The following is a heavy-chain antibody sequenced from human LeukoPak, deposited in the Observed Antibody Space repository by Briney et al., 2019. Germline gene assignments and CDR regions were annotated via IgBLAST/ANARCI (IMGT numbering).Heavy chain of an antibody. J-gene: IGHJ3*02. Sequence: GGSLRLSCAASGFTVISNYMSWVRQAPGKGLEWVSVIYTSGGTDYADSVKGRFTISSDNSKNTLYLQMNSLRAEDTAVYYCARGGLGKEAFDIWGQGTMVTVSS. V-gene: IGHV3-53*01. CDR1: GFTVISNY. D-gene: IGHD3-10*01. CDR2: IYTSGGT. CDR3: ARGGLGKEAFDI.